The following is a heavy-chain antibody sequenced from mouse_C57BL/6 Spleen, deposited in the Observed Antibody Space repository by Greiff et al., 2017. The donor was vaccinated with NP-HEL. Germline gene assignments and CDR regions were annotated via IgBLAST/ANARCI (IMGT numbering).Heavy chain of an antibody. CDR1: GYSITSGYY. Sequence: EVQLQESGPGLVKPSQSLSLTCSVTGYSITSGYYWNWIRQFPGNKQEWMGYISYDGSNNYNPSLKNRISITRDTSKNQFFLKLNSVTTEDTATYYCARGDYYGSSYVHFDVWGTGTTVTVSS. J-gene: IGHJ1*03. V-gene: IGHV3-6*01. CDR3: ARGDYYGSSYVHFDV. CDR2: ISYDGSN. D-gene: IGHD1-1*01.